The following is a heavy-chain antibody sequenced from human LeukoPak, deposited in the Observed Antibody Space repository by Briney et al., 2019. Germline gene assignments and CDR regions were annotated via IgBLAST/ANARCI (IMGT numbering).Heavy chain of an antibody. CDR3: ARDRNTDFWSGYYTNYFDY. V-gene: IGHV3-7*01. Sequence: PGGSLRLSCAASGFSFTTYWMGWARQAPGKGLEWVANINQDGTEKYYVDSVRGRFTISRDNAKNSLYLQMNSLRAEDTAVYYCARDRNTDFWSGYYTNYFDYWGQGTLVTVSS. CDR2: INQDGTEK. J-gene: IGHJ4*02. CDR1: GFSFTTYW. D-gene: IGHD3-3*01.